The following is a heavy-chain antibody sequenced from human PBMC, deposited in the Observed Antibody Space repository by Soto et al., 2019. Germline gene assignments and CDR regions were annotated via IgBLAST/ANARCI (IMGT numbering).Heavy chain of an antibody. CDR1: GFTFTNYA. Sequence: EVQLLESGGGLVQPGGSLRLSCAASGFTFTNYAMNWVRHSPGKGLEWVASVIGTGIDTYHAASVKGRFTISRDDSRNTMYLEMNRLRAEDTAMYHCAKAIRGQRIGAHCYAFDFWGQGILVTVS. CDR3: AKAIRGQRIGAHCYAFDF. J-gene: IGHJ4*02. D-gene: IGHD2-15*01. V-gene: IGHV3-23*01. CDR2: VIGTGIDT.